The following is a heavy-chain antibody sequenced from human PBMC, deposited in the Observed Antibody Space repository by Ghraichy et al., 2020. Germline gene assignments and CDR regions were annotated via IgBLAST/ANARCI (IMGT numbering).Heavy chain of an antibody. CDR3: ARGWLQANTFDS. J-gene: IGHJ4*02. V-gene: IGHV3-21*01. D-gene: IGHD5-24*01. Sequence: GGSLRLSCAASGFTFSTYTMNWVRQAPGKGLEWVSSIGSSNNYIYCPDSLKGRFTISRDNAKNSLYLQMNSLRAEDTAVYYCARGWLQANTFDSWGQGTLVTVSS. CDR2: IGSSNNYI. CDR1: GFTFSTYT.